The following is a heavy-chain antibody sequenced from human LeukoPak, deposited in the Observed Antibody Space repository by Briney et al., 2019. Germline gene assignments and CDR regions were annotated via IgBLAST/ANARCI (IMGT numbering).Heavy chain of an antibody. J-gene: IGHJ4*02. V-gene: IGHV1-58*01. Sequence: ASVKVSCKASGFTFTSTAVQWVRQARGQRLEWIGWILVGSGNTNYAQMFQERVTLTWDVSTSTAYMVLSSLRSEDTAIYYCASDPPYTSTSAWWGQGTLVTVSS. CDR3: ASDPPYTSTSAW. CDR2: ILVGSGNT. D-gene: IGHD6-13*01. CDR1: GFTFTSTA.